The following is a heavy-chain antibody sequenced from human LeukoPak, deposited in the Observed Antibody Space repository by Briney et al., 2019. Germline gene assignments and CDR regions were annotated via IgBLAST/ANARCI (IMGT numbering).Heavy chain of an antibody. Sequence: GGSLRLSCAASGFTFSSYVMHWVRQAPGKGLEWVAIISYDGSNEYYADSAKGRFTISRDNSKNTLYLQMNSLRAADTAVYYCAKDPGAVAGTTNDYWGQGTLVTVSS. V-gene: IGHV3-30*04. D-gene: IGHD6-19*01. J-gene: IGHJ4*02. CDR1: GFTFSSYV. CDR3: AKDPGAVAGTTNDY. CDR2: ISYDGSNE.